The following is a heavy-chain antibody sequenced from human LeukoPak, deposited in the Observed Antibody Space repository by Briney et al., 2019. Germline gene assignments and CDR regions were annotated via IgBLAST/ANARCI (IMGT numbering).Heavy chain of an antibody. J-gene: IGHJ3*02. CDR2: ISSDGGTT. D-gene: IGHD6-19*01. CDR1: GFTFSSYG. V-gene: IGHV3-30*03. Sequence: GGSLRLSCAASGFTFSSYGIHWVRQAPGKGLEWVVVISSDGGTTYYADSVKGRFTISRDNSKNTLYVQMNSLRSEDTAVYYCARGEQWLTNDAFDIWGQGTMVTVSS. CDR3: ARGEQWLTNDAFDI.